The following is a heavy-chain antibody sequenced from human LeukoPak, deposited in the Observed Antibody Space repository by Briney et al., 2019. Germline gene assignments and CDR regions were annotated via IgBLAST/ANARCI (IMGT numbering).Heavy chain of an antibody. CDR2: INHSGNT. J-gene: IGHJ4*02. Sequence: SETLSLTCAVYGGSFSGYYWSWIRQPPGKGLEWIGEINHSGNTNYNPSLKSRVTMSIDTSKNQFSLKLTSVTAADTATYYCARETSLAGFASGLGFNYWGQEILVTVSS. CDR3: ARETSLAGFASGLGFNY. CDR1: GGSFSGYY. V-gene: IGHV4-34*01. D-gene: IGHD6-19*01.